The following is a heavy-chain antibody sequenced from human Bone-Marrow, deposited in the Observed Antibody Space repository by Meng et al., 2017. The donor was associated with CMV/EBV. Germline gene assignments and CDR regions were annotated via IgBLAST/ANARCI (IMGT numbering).Heavy chain of an antibody. D-gene: IGHD3/OR15-3a*01. CDR3: ARVDVPDWFDP. CDR1: GGSFSGYY. CDR2: INHSGST. J-gene: IGHJ5*02. V-gene: IGHV4-34*01. Sequence: SETLSLTCAVYGGSFSGYYWSWIRQPPGKGLEWIGEINHSGSTNYNPSLKSRVTISVDTSKNQFSLKLSSVTAADTAVYYCARVDVPDWFDPWGQGTLVTVSS.